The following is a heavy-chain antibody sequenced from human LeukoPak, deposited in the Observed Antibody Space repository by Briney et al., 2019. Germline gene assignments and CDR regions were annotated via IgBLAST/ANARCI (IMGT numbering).Heavy chain of an antibody. J-gene: IGHJ4*02. V-gene: IGHV3-21*01. Sequence: GGSLRLSCAASGFTFSSYSMNWVRQAPGKGLEWVSSISSSSSYIYYADSVKGRFTISRDNAKNSLYLQMNSLRAEDTAVYYCARLAWGQYYYGSGSYRDDYWGQGTLVTVSS. CDR1: GFTFSSYS. D-gene: IGHD3-10*01. CDR2: ISSSSSYI. CDR3: ARLAWGQYYYGSGSYRDDY.